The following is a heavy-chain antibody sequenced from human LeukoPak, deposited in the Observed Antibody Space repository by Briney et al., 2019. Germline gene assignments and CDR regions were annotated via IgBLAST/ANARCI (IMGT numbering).Heavy chain of an antibody. V-gene: IGHV1-18*01. CDR2: ISAYNGNT. CDR1: GYTFTSYG. CDR3: ARGKIAVADPYYFDY. D-gene: IGHD6-19*01. Sequence: WASVTVSCKASGYTFTSYGISWVRQAPGQGLEWMGWISAYNGNTNYAQKLQGRVTMTTDTSTSTAYIELRSLRSDDTAVYYCARGKIAVADPYYFDYWGQGTLVTVSS. J-gene: IGHJ4*02.